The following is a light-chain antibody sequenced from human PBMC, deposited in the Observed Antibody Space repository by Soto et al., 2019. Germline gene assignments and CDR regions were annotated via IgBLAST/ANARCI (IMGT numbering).Light chain of an antibody. Sequence: QSVLTQPPSVSGAPGQRVTISCTGSSSNIGAGYDVHWYQQLPGTAPKLLIYGNSNRPSGVPDRFSGSKSGTSASLAITGLQAEYEADYYCQSYDSSLSGYVFGTGTKVTDL. V-gene: IGLV1-40*01. CDR3: QSYDSSLSGYV. CDR2: GNS. J-gene: IGLJ1*01. CDR1: SSNIGAGYD.